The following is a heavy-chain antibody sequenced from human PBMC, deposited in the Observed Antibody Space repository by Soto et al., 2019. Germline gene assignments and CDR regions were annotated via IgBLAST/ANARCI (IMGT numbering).Heavy chain of an antibody. D-gene: IGHD1-26*01. CDR2: IYYSGST. CDR3: ARFVIQGSPYAFDI. V-gene: IGHV4-31*03. Sequence: SETLSLTCTVSGGSISSGGYYWSWIRQHPGKGLEWIGYIYYSGSTYYNPSLKSRVTISVDTSKNQFSLKLSSVTAADTAVYYCARFVIQGSPYAFDIWGQGTMVTVSS. J-gene: IGHJ3*02. CDR1: GGSISSGGYY.